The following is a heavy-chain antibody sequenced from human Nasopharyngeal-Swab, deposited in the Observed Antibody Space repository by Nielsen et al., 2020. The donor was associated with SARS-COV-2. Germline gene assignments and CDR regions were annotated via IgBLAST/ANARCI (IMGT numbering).Heavy chain of an antibody. J-gene: IGHJ3*01. D-gene: IGHD3-10*01. V-gene: IGHV1-2*02. CDR2: INPNSGGA. CDR3: AREMRDSSSGNDAFDV. Sequence: WVRQAPGQGLEWMGCINPNSGGATYAQKFEGRDTMTRATSRDTAYMELSVLRPDDTAVFYCAREMRDSSSGNDAFDVWGQGTRVTVSS.